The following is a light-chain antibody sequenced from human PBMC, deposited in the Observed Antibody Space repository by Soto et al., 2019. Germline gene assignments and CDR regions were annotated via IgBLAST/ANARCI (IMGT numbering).Light chain of an antibody. CDR3: QQYDILLT. CDR1: QSISSW. Sequence: DIQMTQSPSTLSASVGDRVTITCRASQSISSWLAWYQQKPGKAPKVLISKASTLQSGVPSRFSGSGSGTDFTFTISSLQPEDVATYYCQQYDILLTFGGGTRVEIK. V-gene: IGKV1-5*03. J-gene: IGKJ4*01. CDR2: KAS.